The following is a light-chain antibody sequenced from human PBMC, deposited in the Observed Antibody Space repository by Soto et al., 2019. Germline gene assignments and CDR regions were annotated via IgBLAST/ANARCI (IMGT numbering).Light chain of an antibody. CDR1: QSVSSN. CDR3: QQYHIWPRT. CDR2: GAS. J-gene: IGKJ1*01. Sequence: EIVMTQSPATLSVSPGERATLSCRASQSVSSNLAWYQQKPGQAPRLLIYGASTRATGIPARFSGSGSGTELTLTISSLQTQDFAVYSCQQYHIWPRTFGQGTKVEI. V-gene: IGKV3-15*01.